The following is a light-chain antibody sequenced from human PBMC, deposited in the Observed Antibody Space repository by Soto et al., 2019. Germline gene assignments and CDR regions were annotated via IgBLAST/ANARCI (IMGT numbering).Light chain of an antibody. V-gene: IGKV1-5*03. CDR1: QTISSW. Sequence: DIQMTQSPSTLSGSVGDRVTITCRASQTISSWLAWYQQKPGKAPTLLIYKASTLKSVVPSRFSGSGSGTEFTLTISILQPDDFAAYYCQHYNSYSEAFGQGTKVELK. CDR2: KAS. J-gene: IGKJ1*01. CDR3: QHYNSYSEA.